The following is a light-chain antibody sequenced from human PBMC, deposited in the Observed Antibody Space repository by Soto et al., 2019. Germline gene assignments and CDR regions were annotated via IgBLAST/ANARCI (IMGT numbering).Light chain of an antibody. J-gene: IGLJ2*01. V-gene: IGLV1-44*01. CDR2: SSI. CDR3: EAWDDNLHGVV. Sequence: QSVLTQPPSASGTPGQRVTISCSGSRSNIGSNPVNWYQKFPGTAPKLLIYSSILRPSEVPDRFSGSKSGTSASLAISALQSEDEDYYDCEAWDDNLHGVVFGGGTKLTVL. CDR1: RSNIGSNP.